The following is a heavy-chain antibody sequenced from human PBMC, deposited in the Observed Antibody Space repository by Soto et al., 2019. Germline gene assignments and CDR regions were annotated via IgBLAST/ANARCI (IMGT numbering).Heavy chain of an antibody. CDR3: ARGLGGSYLQTEYYFDY. V-gene: IGHV1-18*01. CDR1: GYTFTSYG. D-gene: IGHD1-26*01. CDR2: ISAYNGNT. Sequence: ASVKVSCKASGYTFTSYGISWVRQAPGQGLEWMGWISAYNGNTNYAQKLQGRVTMTTDTSTSTAYMELSSLRSEDTAVYYCARGLGGSYLQTEYYFDYWGQGTLVTVSS. J-gene: IGHJ4*02.